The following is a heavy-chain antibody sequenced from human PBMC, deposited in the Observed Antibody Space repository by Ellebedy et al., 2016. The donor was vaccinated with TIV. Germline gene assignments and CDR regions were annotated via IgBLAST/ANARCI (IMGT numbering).Heavy chain of an antibody. CDR3: ARGVVRGPTFDY. J-gene: IGHJ4*02. V-gene: IGHV3-30*15. Sequence: GGSLRLSXAASGFTFSNYAMHWVRQAPGKGLEWVAIISYDGSDTYYADSVKGRFTISRDNSKNTLYVQMSSLRSDDTAIYYCARGVVRGPTFDYWGQGTLVTVSS. CDR1: GFTFSNYA. D-gene: IGHD3-10*01. CDR2: ISYDGSDT.